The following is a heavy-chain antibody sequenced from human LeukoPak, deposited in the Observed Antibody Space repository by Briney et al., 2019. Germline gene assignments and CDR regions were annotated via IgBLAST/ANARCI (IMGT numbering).Heavy chain of an antibody. CDR1: GFTSDDYG. Sequence: PGGSLRLSCAASGFTSDDYGMSWVRQAPGKGLEWVSSISSSSSYIYYADSVKGRFTISRDNAKNSLYLQMNSLRAEDTAVYYCARDGPWDSSSWRNPLDYWGQGTLVTVSS. D-gene: IGHD6-13*01. CDR3: ARDGPWDSSSWRNPLDY. V-gene: IGHV3-21*01. J-gene: IGHJ4*02. CDR2: ISSSSSYI.